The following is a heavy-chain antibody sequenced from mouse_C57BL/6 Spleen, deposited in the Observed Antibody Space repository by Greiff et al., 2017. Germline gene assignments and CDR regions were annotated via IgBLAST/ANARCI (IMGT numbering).Heavy chain of an antibody. CDR1: GYTFTSYW. D-gene: IGHD2-1*01. CDR2: IDPSDSYT. CDR3: ARTGIYYGNYDAMDY. Sequence: QVQLQQPGAELVMPGASVKLSCKASGYTFTSYWMHWVKQRPGQGLEWIGEIDPSDSYTNYNHKFKGKSTLTVDKSSSTAYMQLSSLTSEDSAVYYCARTGIYYGNYDAMDYWGQGTSVTVSS. J-gene: IGHJ4*01. V-gene: IGHV1-69*01.